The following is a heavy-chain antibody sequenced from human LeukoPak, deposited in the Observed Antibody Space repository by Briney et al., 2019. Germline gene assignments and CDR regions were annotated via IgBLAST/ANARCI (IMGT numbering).Heavy chain of an antibody. CDR3: ARGFETTVTTGGAFDI. D-gene: IGHD4-11*01. J-gene: IGHJ3*02. CDR2: INPNSGGT. Sequence: ASVKVSCKASGYTFTGYYMHWVRQAPGQGLGWMGWINPNSGGTSYAQKYQGRVTITTDESTSTAYMELSSLRSEDTAVYYCARGFETTVTTGGAFDIWGQGTMVTVSS. CDR1: GYTFTGYY. V-gene: IGHV1-2*02.